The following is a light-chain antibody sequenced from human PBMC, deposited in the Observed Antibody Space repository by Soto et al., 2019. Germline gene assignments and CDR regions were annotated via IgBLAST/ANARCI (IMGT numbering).Light chain of an antibody. CDR2: EVN. J-gene: IGLJ3*02. CDR1: NSDVGGYNY. V-gene: IGLV2-14*01. CDR3: RSYTSSATV. Sequence: QSALTQPASVSGSPGQSITISCTGTNSDVGGYNYVSWYQLHPGKAPKLVIFEVNNRPSGVSHRFSGSKSGNTASLTISGLQTEEEADYYCRSYTSSATVFGGGTKLTVL.